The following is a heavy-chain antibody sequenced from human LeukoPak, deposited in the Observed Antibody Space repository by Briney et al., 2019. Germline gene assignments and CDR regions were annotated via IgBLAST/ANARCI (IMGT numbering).Heavy chain of an antibody. Sequence: GGSLRHSCAASGFTFSSYGIHWVRQAPGKGLEWVAFIRYDGSNKCYTDSVKGRFTISRDNSKNTLYLQMNSLRAEDTAVYYCASLHLAYNWKDYWGQGILVTVSS. CDR3: ASLHLAYNWKDY. CDR1: GFTFSSYG. CDR2: IRYDGSNK. D-gene: IGHD1-20*01. V-gene: IGHV3-30*02. J-gene: IGHJ4*02.